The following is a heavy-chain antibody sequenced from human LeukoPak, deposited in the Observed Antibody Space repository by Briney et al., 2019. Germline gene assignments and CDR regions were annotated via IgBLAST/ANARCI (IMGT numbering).Heavy chain of an antibody. D-gene: IGHD6-6*01. V-gene: IGHV4-38-2*02. CDR1: GYSISSGYY. Sequence: SETLSLTCTVSGYSISSGYYWGWIRQPPGRRPEWIGYIYSSGTTKYNPSLQSRVTISIDTSKNQFSLKLTSMTAADTAVYFCSRLLPSRPDFYFDYWGQGTLVTVSS. CDR3: SRLLPSRPDFYFDY. J-gene: IGHJ4*02. CDR2: IYSSGTT.